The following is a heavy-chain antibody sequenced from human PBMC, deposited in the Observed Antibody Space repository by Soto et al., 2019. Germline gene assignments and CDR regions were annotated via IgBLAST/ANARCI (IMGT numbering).Heavy chain of an antibody. J-gene: IGHJ4*02. D-gene: IGHD1-1*01. Sequence: QVPLVQSGAEVKKPGASVKVSCQGSGYAFTTYGITWVRQAPGQGLEWMGWISAHNGNPNYAQKLQGRVTVTRDTSTSTAYMELRSLRYDDTAVYYCARGRYGYYWGQGALVTVSS. CDR3: ARGRYGYY. V-gene: IGHV1-18*01. CDR1: GYAFTTYG. CDR2: ISAHNGNP.